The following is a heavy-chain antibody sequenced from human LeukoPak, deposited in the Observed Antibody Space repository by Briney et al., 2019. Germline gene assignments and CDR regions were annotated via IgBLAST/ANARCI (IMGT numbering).Heavy chain of an antibody. J-gene: IGHJ4*02. CDR1: GFPLSSYA. Sequence: GGSLRLSCAAFGFPLSSYAMSWVRQAPGKGLEWVSATSSSDAGTYHADSVRGRFTISRDNSKNTLYLQMNSLRAEDTAVYYCPWGYYNTYFDYWGQGTLVTVSS. V-gene: IGHV3-23*01. CDR3: PWGYYNTYFDY. CDR2: TSSSDAGT. D-gene: IGHD3-9*01.